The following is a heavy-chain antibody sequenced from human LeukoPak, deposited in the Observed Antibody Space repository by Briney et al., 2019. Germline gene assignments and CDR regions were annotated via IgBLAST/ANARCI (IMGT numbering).Heavy chain of an antibody. CDR1: GFTFSSYD. CDR2: IGTAGDT. V-gene: IGHV3-13*01. J-gene: IGHJ3*02. Sequence: GGSLRLSCAASGFTFSSYDMHWVRQATGKGLEWVSAIGTAGDTYYPGSVKGRFTISRENAKNSLYLQMNSLRAGDTAVYYCARGTGTTYDDAFDIWGQGTLVTVSS. D-gene: IGHD1-1*01. CDR3: ARGTGTTYDDAFDI.